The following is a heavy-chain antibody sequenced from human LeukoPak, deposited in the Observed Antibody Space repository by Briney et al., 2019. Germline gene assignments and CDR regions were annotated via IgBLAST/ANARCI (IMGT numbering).Heavy chain of an antibody. CDR3: SRDYSSSWYGTRD. D-gene: IGHD6-13*01. V-gene: IGHV1-2*02. CDR2: INPNSGGT. Sequence: ASVKVSCKASGYTSTGYYMHWVRQAPGQGLEWRGWINPNSGGTNYAQKFQGRVTLTRDTSITTAYMELNRLTSDDTAVYYCSRDYSSSWYGTRDWGQGTQVTVSS. CDR1: GYTSTGYY. J-gene: IGHJ4*02.